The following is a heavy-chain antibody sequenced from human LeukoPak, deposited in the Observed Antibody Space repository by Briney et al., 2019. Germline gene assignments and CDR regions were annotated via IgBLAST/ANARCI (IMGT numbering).Heavy chain of an antibody. Sequence: PSETLSLTCTVSGYSISSGYYWVWIRQPPGKGLEWIGSIYRSGSTNYNPSLKSRVTISVDTSKNQFSLKLSSVTAADTAVYYCARVRPPHSSGWYYFDYWGQGTLVTVSS. CDR3: ARVRPPHSSGWYYFDY. V-gene: IGHV4-38-2*02. CDR1: GYSISSGYY. D-gene: IGHD6-19*01. J-gene: IGHJ4*02. CDR2: IYRSGST.